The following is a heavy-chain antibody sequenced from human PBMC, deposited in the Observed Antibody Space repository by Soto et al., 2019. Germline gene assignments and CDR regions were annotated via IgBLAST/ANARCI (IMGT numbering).Heavy chain of an antibody. CDR2: IYYSGST. Sequence: QVQLQESGPGLVKPSETLSLTCTVSGGSISSYYWSWIRQPPGKGLEWVGYIYYSGSTNYNPSLQSRVTISVDTSKNQFSLKLSSVTAADTAVYYCARSSSFYYYGMDVWGQGTTVTVSS. J-gene: IGHJ6*02. D-gene: IGHD6-6*01. V-gene: IGHV4-59*01. CDR3: ARSSSFYYYGMDV. CDR1: GGSISSYY.